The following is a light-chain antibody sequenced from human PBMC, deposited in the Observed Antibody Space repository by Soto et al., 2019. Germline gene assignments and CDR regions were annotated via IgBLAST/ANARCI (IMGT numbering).Light chain of an antibody. J-gene: IGKJ1*01. CDR1: QSISSY. CDR3: QQYNIWPPWT. V-gene: IGKV3D-15*01. Sequence: DIVLTQSPDTLSLSPGNRATLSCRASQSISSYLAWYQQKPGQAPRLLIYDASSRATGIPARFSGRGSGTEFTLTISSLQSEDFAVYYCQQYNIWPPWTFGQGTKVDIK. CDR2: DAS.